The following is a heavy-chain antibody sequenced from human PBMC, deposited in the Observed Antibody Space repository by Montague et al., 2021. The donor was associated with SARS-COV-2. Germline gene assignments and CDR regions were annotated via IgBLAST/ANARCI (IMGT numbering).Heavy chain of an antibody. J-gene: IGHJ5*02. D-gene: IGHD3-10*01. CDR3: ARATSVRGAVNWFDP. Sequence: SETLSLTCAASGGSISSHYWSFIRQPPGKGLEWIAYINYSGGTNXNPSLRSRVTISVDTSKNHFSLQLRSVTPADTAVYFCARATSVRGAVNWFDPWGQGTLVTVSS. V-gene: IGHV4-59*11. CDR2: INYSGGT. CDR1: GGSISSHY.